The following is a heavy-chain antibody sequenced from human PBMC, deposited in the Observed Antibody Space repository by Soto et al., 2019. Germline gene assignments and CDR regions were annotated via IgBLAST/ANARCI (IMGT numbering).Heavy chain of an antibody. CDR3: VRQYFDFWTDYPDFDY. CDR1: GYTFSKYD. J-gene: IGHJ4*02. Sequence: GASVKVSCKASGYTFSKYDISWVRQAPGQGLQWLGFISPNSGRASYSESFQGIVTMSTDTPTTTAYLELRSLRSDDTAVYYCVRQYFDFWTDYPDFDYWGQGTLVTVSS. CDR2: ISPNSGRA. D-gene: IGHD3-3*01. V-gene: IGHV1-18*04.